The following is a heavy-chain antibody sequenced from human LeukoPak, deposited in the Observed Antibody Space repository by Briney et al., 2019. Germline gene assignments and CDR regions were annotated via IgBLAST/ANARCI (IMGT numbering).Heavy chain of an antibody. CDR1: GFTFSTYS. CDR3: ARHEPVITPSSYYYGMDV. J-gene: IGHJ6*02. Sequence: GGSLRLSCAASGFTFSTYSMNWVRQAPGKGLEWVSSISTSSRYIYYADSVKGRFTVSRDNAKNSLYLQMNGLRAEDTAVYYRARHEPVITPSSYYYGMDVWGPGTTVIVSS. V-gene: IGHV3-21*01. CDR2: ISTSSRYI. D-gene: IGHD4-23*01.